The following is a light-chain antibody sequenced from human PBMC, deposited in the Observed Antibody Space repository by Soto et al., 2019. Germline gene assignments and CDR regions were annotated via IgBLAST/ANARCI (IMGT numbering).Light chain of an antibody. Sequence: QSALTQPPSVSGSPGQSVTISCTGTSSDVGSYNRVSWYQQPPGTAPKLMISEVNNRPSGVPDRFSGSKSGNTASLTISGLQAEDEAAYYCSSYTSSTHDVFGTGTKLTVL. J-gene: IGLJ1*01. CDR3: SSYTSSTHDV. V-gene: IGLV2-18*02. CDR1: SSDVGSYNR. CDR2: EVN.